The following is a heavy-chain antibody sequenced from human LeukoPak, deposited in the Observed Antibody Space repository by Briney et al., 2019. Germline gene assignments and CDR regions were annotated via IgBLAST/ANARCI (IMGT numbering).Heavy chain of an antibody. CDR1: GGSISSSSYY. CDR2: IYYSGST. CDR3: ARGSLWFGALDY. V-gene: IGHV4-39*07. J-gene: IGHJ4*02. D-gene: IGHD3-10*01. Sequence: SETLSLTCTVSGGSISSSSYYWGWIRQPPGKGLEWIGSIYYSGSTYYNPSLKSRVTISVDTSKNQFSLKLSSVTAADTAVYYCARGSLWFGALDYWGQGTLVTVSS.